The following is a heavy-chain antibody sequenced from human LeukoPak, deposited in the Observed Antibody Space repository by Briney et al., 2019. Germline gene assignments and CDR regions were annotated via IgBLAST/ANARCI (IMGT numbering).Heavy chain of an antibody. CDR3: ARVKKLMPEFEF. CDR2: INPNSGAT. CDR1: GYTFIDYY. J-gene: IGHJ4*02. Sequence: ASVKASCKSSGYTFIDYYIHWGRQAPGQGLEWMGWINPNSGATKYAQKFQGRVSMTRDTSINTAYMDLTNLRSDDTATFYCARVKKLMPEFEFWGQGTLVTVSS. V-gene: IGHV1-2*02. D-gene: IGHD2-2*01.